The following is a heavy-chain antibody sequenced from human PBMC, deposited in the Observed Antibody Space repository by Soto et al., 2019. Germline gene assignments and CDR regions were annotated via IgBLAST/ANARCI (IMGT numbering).Heavy chain of an antibody. J-gene: IGHJ6*02. D-gene: IGHD7-27*01. CDR2: IDWDDDK. CDR3: ARTPALPLGYPHGMDV. Sequence: SGPTLVNPTXTLTLTCTFSGFSLNSNGMCVNWIRQPPGKALEWLALIDWDDDKYYSTSLKTRLTISRDTSKNQVVLTMTNMDPVDTATYYCARTPALPLGYPHGMDVWGQGTTVTAP. V-gene: IGHV2-70*13. CDR1: GFSLNSNGMC.